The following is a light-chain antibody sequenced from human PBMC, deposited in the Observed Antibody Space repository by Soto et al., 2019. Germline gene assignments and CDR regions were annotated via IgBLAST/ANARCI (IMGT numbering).Light chain of an antibody. CDR1: QTISFY. J-gene: IGKJ1*01. Sequence: DIQMTQSPSSLSASVGDRVTITCRASQTISFYLNWYQQKQGKAPKLLIYTASNLQSGVPSRFSGSGSGTDFTLTINSLQPDDFATYFCQQYNTDSRAWAFGQGTKVDI. CDR2: TAS. CDR3: QQYNTDSRAWA. V-gene: IGKV1-39*01.